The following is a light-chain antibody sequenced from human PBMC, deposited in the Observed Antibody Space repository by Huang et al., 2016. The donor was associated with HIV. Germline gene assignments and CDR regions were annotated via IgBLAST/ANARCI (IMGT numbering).Light chain of an antibody. V-gene: IGKV1-6*02. Sequence: AIQLTQSPSSLSASVGDRVTITCRASQDITNDLGWYQQKPGKAPKLLISAASTLRRGVPSRFSGSGSGNGFTLTISSLQPEDFATYFCLQGCTYPRTFAQGTRVEI. CDR3: LQGCTYPRT. CDR2: AAS. J-gene: IGKJ1*01. CDR1: QDITND.